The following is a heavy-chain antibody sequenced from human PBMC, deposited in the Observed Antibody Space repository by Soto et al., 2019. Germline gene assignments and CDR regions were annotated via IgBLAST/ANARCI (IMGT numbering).Heavy chain of an antibody. D-gene: IGHD3-10*01. CDR1: GGSFSGYY. J-gene: IGHJ6*02. CDR2: INHSGST. V-gene: IGHV4-34*01. Sequence: QVQLQQWGAGLLKPSETLSLTCAVYGGSFSGYYWSWIRQPPGKGLEWIGEINHSGSTNYNPSLKSRVTISVDTSKNQFSLKLSSVTAADTAVYYCASAPDYYGSGSYYPDLYYYYYGMDVWGQGTTVTVSS. CDR3: ASAPDYYGSGSYYPDLYYYYYGMDV.